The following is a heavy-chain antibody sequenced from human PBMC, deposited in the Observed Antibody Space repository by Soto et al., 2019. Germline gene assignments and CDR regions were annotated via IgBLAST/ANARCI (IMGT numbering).Heavy chain of an antibody. CDR2: IKQDGSEK. D-gene: IGHD6-6*01. CDR1: GFTFSSYW. J-gene: IGHJ6*02. Sequence: EVQLVESGGDLVQPGGSLRLSCAASGFTFSSYWMSWVRQAPGKGLEWVANIKQDGSEKYYVDSVKGRFTISRDNAKNSLYLQMNSLRAEDTAVYYCARDIPSIAALLNTYGMDVWGQGTTVTVSS. V-gene: IGHV3-7*03. CDR3: ARDIPSIAALLNTYGMDV.